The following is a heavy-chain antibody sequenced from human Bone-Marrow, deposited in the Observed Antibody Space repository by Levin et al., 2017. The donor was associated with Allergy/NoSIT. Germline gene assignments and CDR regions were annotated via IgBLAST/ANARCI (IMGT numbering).Heavy chain of an antibody. D-gene: IGHD5-18*01. CDR1: GYTFTSYG. Sequence: ASVKVSCKASGYTFTSYGISWVRQAPGQGLEWMGWISAYNGNTNYAQKLQGRVTMTTDTSTSTAYMELRSLRSDDTAVYYCARDIRFYSYGPIESGMDVWGQGTTVTVSS. J-gene: IGHJ6*02. CDR3: ARDIRFYSYGPIESGMDV. V-gene: IGHV1-18*01. CDR2: ISAYNGNT.